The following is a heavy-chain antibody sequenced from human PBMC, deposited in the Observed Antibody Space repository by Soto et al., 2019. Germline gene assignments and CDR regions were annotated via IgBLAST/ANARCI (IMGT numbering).Heavy chain of an antibody. Sequence: ASVKVSCKASGGTFSSYAISWVRQAPGQGLEWMGWINPNSGGTNYAQKFQGWVTMTRDTSISTAYMELSRLRSDDTAVYYCARDPNYYGSGSYGEGHYGMDVWGQGTTVTVSS. V-gene: IGHV1-2*04. D-gene: IGHD3-10*01. J-gene: IGHJ6*02. CDR3: ARDPNYYGSGSYGEGHYGMDV. CDR2: INPNSGGT. CDR1: GGTFSSYA.